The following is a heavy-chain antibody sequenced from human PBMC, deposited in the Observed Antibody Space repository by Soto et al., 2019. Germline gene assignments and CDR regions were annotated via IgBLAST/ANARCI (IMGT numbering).Heavy chain of an antibody. Sequence: PEETLSLTCTVSGGSISSSSYYWGWIRQPPGKGLEWIGSIYYSGSTYYNPSLKSRVTISVDTSKNQFSLKLSSVTAADTAVYYCAPFDWLTHYWGQGTLVTVSS. CDR3: APFDWLTHY. CDR2: IYYSGST. V-gene: IGHV4-39*01. D-gene: IGHD3-9*01. J-gene: IGHJ4*02. CDR1: GGSISSSSYY.